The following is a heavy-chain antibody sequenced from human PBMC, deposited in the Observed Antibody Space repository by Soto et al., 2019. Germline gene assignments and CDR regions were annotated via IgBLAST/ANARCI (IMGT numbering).Heavy chain of an antibody. CDR3: ARGIATGQLDP. CDR2: INPDNGNT. V-gene: IGHV1-3*01. J-gene: IGHJ5*02. Sequence: ASVKVSYKASGYTFTRYTMNWVRQAPGQRLEWMGWINPDNGNTKSSQKFQDRVIITRDTSASTAYMDLSSLRSEDTAVYYCARGIATGQLDPWGQGTLVTVSS. D-gene: IGHD2-15*01. CDR1: GYTFTRYT.